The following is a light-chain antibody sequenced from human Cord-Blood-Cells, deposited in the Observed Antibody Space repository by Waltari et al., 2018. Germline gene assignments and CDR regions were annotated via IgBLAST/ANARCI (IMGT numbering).Light chain of an antibody. Sequence: QSALTQPASVSGSPGQSITISCTATSSDVGGYNYFSWYQQHPGKAPKLMIYDVSKRPSGVSNRFSGSKSGNTASLTISGLQAEDEADYYCSSYTSSSTLRVFGGGTKLTVL. V-gene: IGLV2-14*01. CDR2: DVS. CDR1: SSDVGGYNY. J-gene: IGLJ3*02. CDR3: SSYTSSSTLRV.